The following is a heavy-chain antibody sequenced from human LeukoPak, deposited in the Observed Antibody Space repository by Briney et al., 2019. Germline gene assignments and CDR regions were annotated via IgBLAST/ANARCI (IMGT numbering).Heavy chain of an antibody. D-gene: IGHD4-17*01. Sequence: PSETLSLTCDVSYSSINYNCYWAWIRQPPGKGLEWLGSIYYSGDTYYNPSLKSRVTCSVDTSKNQFSLKLKSVTAEATAVYFCARARYDGDYQFFFDYWGQGIPVTVSP. CDR1: YSSINYNCY. CDR2: IYYSGDT. CDR3: ARARYDGDYQFFFDY. V-gene: IGHV4-38-2*01. J-gene: IGHJ4*02.